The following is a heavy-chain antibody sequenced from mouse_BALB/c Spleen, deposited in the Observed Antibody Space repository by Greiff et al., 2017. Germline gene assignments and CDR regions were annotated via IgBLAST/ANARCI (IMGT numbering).Heavy chain of an antibody. J-gene: IGHJ2*01. D-gene: IGHD2-10*01. CDR3: ARGTYYGNLYFDY. CDR2: IYPGNVNT. CDR1: GYTFTSYY. V-gene: IGHV1S56*01. Sequence: QVQLQQSGPELVKPGASVRISCKASGYTFTSYYIHWVKQRPGQGLEWIGWIYPGNVNTKYNEKFKGKATLTADKSSSTAYMQLSSLTSEDSAVYFCARGTYYGNLYFDYWGQGTTLTVSS.